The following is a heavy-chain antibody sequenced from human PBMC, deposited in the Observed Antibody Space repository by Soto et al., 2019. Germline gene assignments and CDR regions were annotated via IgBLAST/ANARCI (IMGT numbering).Heavy chain of an antibody. CDR3: ARGFHDYSNYAGYYYGMDV. J-gene: IGHJ6*02. CDR2: IYHSGST. V-gene: IGHV4-30-2*01. CDR1: GGSISSGGYS. Sequence: SETLSLTCAVSGGSISSGGYSWSWIRQPPGKGLEWIGYIYHSGSTYYNPSLKSRVTISVDRSKNQFSLKLSSVTAADTAVYYCARGFHDYSNYAGYYYGMDVWGQGTTVTVSS. D-gene: IGHD4-4*01.